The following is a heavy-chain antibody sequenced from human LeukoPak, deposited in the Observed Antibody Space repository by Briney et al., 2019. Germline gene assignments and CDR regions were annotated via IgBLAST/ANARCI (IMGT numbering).Heavy chain of an antibody. V-gene: IGHV3-7*01. J-gene: IGHJ2*01. CDR1: GFTFSSYG. Sequence: PGGSLRLSCAASGFTFSSYGMSWVRRAPGKGLEWVANIKKDGSEKYYVDSVKGRFTISRDNAKSSLYLEMHSLRVEDTAVYYCARAWTDYWSLIRFFDLWGRGTLVTVSS. D-gene: IGHD1-1*01. CDR2: IKKDGSEK. CDR3: ARAWTDYWSLIRFFDL.